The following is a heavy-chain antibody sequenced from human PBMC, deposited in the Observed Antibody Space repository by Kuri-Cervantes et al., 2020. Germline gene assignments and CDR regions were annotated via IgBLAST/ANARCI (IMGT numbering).Heavy chain of an antibody. CDR1: GFTFSSYG. J-gene: IGHJ4*02. V-gene: IGHV3-33*01. D-gene: IGHD2-2*02. Sequence: GESLKISCAASGFTFSSYGMHWVRQAPGKGLEWVAVIWYDGSNKYYADSVKGRFTISRDNSKNTLYLQMNSLRAEDTAVYYCARDESVVVPAAIGYFDYWAREPWSPSPQ. CDR2: IWYDGSNK. CDR3: ARDESVVVPAAIGYFDY.